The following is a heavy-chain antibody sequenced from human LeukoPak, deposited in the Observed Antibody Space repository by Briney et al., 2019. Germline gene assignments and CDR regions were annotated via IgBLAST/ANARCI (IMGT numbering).Heavy chain of an antibody. CDR1: AYSFSTYW. Sequence: GVSLKISCKASAYSFSTYWIAWVRQMPGKGLEWMGMFYPGDSDRRYSPSFQGQVTISADKSITTAYLQWSSLRASDTAIYYCARGPRGGNWNEALDYWGQGTLATVSS. D-gene: IGHD1-1*01. V-gene: IGHV5-51*01. CDR3: ARGPRGGNWNEALDY. CDR2: FYPGDSDR. J-gene: IGHJ4*02.